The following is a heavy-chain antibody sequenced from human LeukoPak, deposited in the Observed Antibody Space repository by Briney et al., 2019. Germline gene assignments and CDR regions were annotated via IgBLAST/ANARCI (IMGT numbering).Heavy chain of an antibody. CDR3: ARDRRGAFDI. CDR1: GGSISSYY. CDR2: IYYSGST. V-gene: IGHV4-59*12. Sequence: SETLSLTCTVSGGSISSYYWSWIRQPPGKGLEWIGYIYYSGSTNYNPSLKSRVTISVDTSKNQFSLKLSSVTAADTAVYYCARDRRGAFDIWGQGTMVTVSS. J-gene: IGHJ3*02.